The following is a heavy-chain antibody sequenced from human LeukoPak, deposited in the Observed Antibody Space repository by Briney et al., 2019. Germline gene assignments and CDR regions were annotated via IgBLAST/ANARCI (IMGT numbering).Heavy chain of an antibody. V-gene: IGHV3-66*01. J-gene: IGHJ3*02. CDR2: VFSGRST. CDR3: ARGVLWFGEGAFDI. Sequence: GGSLRLSCAASGFTVSSNYMSWVRQAPGKGLEWVSIVFSGRSTYYADSVKGRFTISRDNAKSSLYLQMNSLRAEDTAVYYCARGVLWFGEGAFDIWGQGTMVTVSS. CDR1: GFTVSSNY. D-gene: IGHD3-10*01.